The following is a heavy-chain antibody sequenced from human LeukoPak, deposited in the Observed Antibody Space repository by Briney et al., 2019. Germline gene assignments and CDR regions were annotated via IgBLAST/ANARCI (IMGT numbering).Heavy chain of an antibody. J-gene: IGHJ4*02. CDR3: ARTGYVWGSYHLDY. CDR2: ISYDGSNK. V-gene: IGHV3-30*03. D-gene: IGHD3-16*02. CDR1: GFTFSSYV. Sequence: GGSLRLSCAASGFTFSSYVMHWVRQAPGKGLEWVAVISYDGSNKYYADSVKGRFTISRDNSKNTLYLQMNSLRAEDTAVYYCARTGYVWGSYHLDYWGQGTLVTVSS.